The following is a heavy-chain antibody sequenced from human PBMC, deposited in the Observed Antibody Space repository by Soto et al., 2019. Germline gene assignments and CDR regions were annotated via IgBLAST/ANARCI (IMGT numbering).Heavy chain of an antibody. D-gene: IGHD3-22*01. CDR2: IKQDGSEK. Sequence: PGGSLRLSCAASGFTIGDFWMSWVRQAPGKGLEWVANIKQDGSEKYYVGSVKGRFTISRNSAKNSLYLQMDNLRGEDTAVYYCARTVVVVVPDNFDHWGQGTLVTVYS. CDR1: GFTIGDFW. J-gene: IGHJ4*02. V-gene: IGHV3-7*01. CDR3: ARTVVVVVPDNFDH.